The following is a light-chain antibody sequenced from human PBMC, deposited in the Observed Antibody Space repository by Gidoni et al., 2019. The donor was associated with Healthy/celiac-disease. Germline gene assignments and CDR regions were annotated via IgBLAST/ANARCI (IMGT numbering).Light chain of an antibody. Sequence: EIVLTQSPGTLSLSPGERATLSCRASQSVSSSYLAWYQQKPGQAPRLLIYGASSRATGIPDRFSGSGSGTDFTLTISRLEPEDFAVYYCQQYGSSPRRPRYTFXQXTKLEIK. CDR3: QQYGSSPRRPRYT. CDR1: QSVSSSY. V-gene: IGKV3-20*01. J-gene: IGKJ2*01. CDR2: GAS.